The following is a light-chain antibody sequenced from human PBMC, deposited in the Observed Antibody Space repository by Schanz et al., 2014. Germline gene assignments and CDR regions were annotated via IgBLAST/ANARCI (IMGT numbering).Light chain of an antibody. J-gene: IGLJ3*02. CDR3: SSYTITTTWV. CDR1: NSDVGGYNH. V-gene: IGLV2-14*01. CDR2: DVN. Sequence: QSALTQPASVSGSPGQSITISCTGTNSDVGGYNHVSWYQQYPGKDPKLMIYDVNNRPSGVSNRFSGSKSGNTASLTISGLQAEDEADYYCSSYTITTTWVFGGGTQLPVL.